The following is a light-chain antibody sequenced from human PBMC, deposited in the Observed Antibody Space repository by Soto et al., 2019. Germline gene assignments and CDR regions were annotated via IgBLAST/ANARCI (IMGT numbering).Light chain of an antibody. CDR2: DDN. V-gene: IGLV1-51*01. J-gene: IGLJ1*01. CDR1: SSNIGGNS. Sequence: QSVLTQPPSASGTPGQRVTISCSGSSSNIGGNSVSWYQQLPGTAPKLLIYDDNKRPSGIPDRFSGSKSGTSATLGITGFQTGDEADYYCGSWDSSLSAYVFGTGPKVTVL. CDR3: GSWDSSLSAYV.